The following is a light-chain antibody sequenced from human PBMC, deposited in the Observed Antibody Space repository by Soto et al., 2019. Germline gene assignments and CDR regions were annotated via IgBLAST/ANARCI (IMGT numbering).Light chain of an antibody. J-gene: IGLJ2*01. CDR1: SVDVENYNL. CDR2: EGS. V-gene: IGLV2-23*01. Sequence: QSALTQAASVSGSPGQSITIACAGTSVDVENYNLVSWYQQHPGKAPKLMIYEGSKRPSGVSIRFSGSKSGNTAALTISGLQAEDEADYYCCSYVGGSPVVFGGGTKLTVL. CDR3: CSYVGGSPVV.